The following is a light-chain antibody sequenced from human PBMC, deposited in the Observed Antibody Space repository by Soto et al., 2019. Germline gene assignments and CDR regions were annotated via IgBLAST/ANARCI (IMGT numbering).Light chain of an antibody. J-gene: IGKJ1*01. CDR2: AAS. V-gene: IGKV1-5*03. CDR3: QHYNSYSEA. Sequence: PSSLSASVGDRVTITCRASLPISNYLAWYQQKPGKIPNLLIYAASTLKSGVPSRFSGSGSGTEFTLTISSLQPDDFATYYCQHYNSYSEAFGQGTKVDIK. CDR1: LPISNY.